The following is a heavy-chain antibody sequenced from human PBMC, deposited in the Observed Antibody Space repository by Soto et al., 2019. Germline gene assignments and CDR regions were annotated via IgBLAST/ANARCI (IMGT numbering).Heavy chain of an antibody. D-gene: IGHD6-6*01. CDR3: ARELSNSPDYFDG. Sequence: ASVKVSCKASGYTFITYAMHWLRQSPGQRLEWMGWINAGNGNTKYSQKFQGRVSITRDTSASTAYMELSSLSSVSAADTAVYYCARELSNSPDYFDGWGQGTLVTVSS. CDR1: GYTFITYA. CDR2: INAGNGNT. V-gene: IGHV1-3*01. J-gene: IGHJ4*02.